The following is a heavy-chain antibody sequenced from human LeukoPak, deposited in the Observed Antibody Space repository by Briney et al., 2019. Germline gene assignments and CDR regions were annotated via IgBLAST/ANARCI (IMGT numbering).Heavy chain of an antibody. Sequence: SETLSLACTVSGGSISSHYWSWIRQPPGKGLEWIGYIYYSGSTNYNPSLKSRVTISVDTSKNQFSLKLSSVTAADTAVYYCARRRMEPGEYYFDYWGQGTLVTVSS. V-gene: IGHV4-59*11. J-gene: IGHJ4*02. CDR2: IYYSGST. CDR1: GGSISSHY. D-gene: IGHD3-10*01. CDR3: ARRRMEPGEYYFDY.